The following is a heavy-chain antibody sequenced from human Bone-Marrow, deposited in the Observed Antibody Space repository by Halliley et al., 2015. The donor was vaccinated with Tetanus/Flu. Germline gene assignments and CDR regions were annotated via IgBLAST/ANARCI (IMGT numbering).Heavy chain of an antibody. D-gene: IGHD3-3*01. J-gene: IGHJ4*02. Sequence: VYNDKTTHAQKFQGRVTVTSDPSTNTAYMELRSLRSDDTASYYCARRIHYDFWSGSEKFYFDYWGQGTLVTVSS. CDR3: ARRIHYDFWSGSEKFYFDY. CDR2: VYNDKT. V-gene: IGHV1-18*01.